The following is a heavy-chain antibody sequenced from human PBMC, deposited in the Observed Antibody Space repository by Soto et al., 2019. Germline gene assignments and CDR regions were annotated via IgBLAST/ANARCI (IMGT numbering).Heavy chain of an antibody. CDR3: ARDFNDILTGYPHSLYY. J-gene: IGHJ4*02. CDR1: GGTFSSYT. D-gene: IGHD3-9*01. CDR2: IIPILGIA. Sequence: ASVKVSCKASGGTFSSYTISWVRQAPGQGLEWMGRIIPILGIANYAQKFQGRVTITADKSTSTAYMELSSLRSEDTAVYYCARDFNDILTGYPHSLYYWGQGTLVTVSS. V-gene: IGHV1-69*04.